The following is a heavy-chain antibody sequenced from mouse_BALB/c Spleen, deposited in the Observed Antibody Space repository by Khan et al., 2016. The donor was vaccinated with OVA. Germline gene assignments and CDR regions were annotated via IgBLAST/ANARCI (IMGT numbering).Heavy chain of an antibody. J-gene: IGHJ4*01. D-gene: IGHD1-1*01. V-gene: IGHV1S41*01. CDR1: GYTFTSYW. CDR2: IGPGSSNA. Sequence: DLVKPGASVKLSCKASGYTFTSYWINWIKQRPGQGLEWIGRIGPGSSNAYYNDMFKDKATLTVDTSSNTSYIQLSSLSSADSAFYFCAREIYYGRSCYAMDYWGEGTSGTVSA. CDR3: AREIYYGRSCYAMDY.